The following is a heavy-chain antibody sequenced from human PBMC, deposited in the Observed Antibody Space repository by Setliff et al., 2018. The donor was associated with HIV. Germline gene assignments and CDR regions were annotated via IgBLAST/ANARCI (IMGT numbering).Heavy chain of an antibody. J-gene: IGHJ2*01. CDR3: ARHSDDRDPWYFDL. Sequence: GESLKISCVGSGYSFTSSEISWVRQMPGKGLEWMGKIDPSDSYTKYNPSFGGHVTISADKSINTAHLQLNSLKASDTAKYYCARHSDDRDPWYFDLWGRGTLVTVSS. D-gene: IGHD1-1*01. CDR2: IDPSDSYT. CDR1: GYSFTSSE. V-gene: IGHV5-10-1*01.